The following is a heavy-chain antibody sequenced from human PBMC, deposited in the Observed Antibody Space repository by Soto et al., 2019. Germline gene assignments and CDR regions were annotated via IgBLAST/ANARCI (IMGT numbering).Heavy chain of an antibody. Sequence: SVKVSCKASGGTFSSYAISWVRQAPGQGLEWMGGIIPIFGTANYAQKFQGRVTITADESTSTAYMELSSLRSEDTAVYYCARGALGYCSGGSCYVLDYWGQGTLVTVSS. CDR3: ARGALGYCSGGSCYVLDY. V-gene: IGHV1-69*13. D-gene: IGHD2-15*01. J-gene: IGHJ4*02. CDR2: IIPIFGTA. CDR1: GGTFSSYA.